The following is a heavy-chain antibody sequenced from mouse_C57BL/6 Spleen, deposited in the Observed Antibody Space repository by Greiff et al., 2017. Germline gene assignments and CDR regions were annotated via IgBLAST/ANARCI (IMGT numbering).Heavy chain of an antibody. CDR1: GYTFTSYW. V-gene: IGHV1-7*01. CDR3: ARGAIYYGNLGWYFDV. J-gene: IGHJ1*03. D-gene: IGHD2-1*01. CDR2: INPSSGYT. Sequence: QVHVKQSGAELAKPGASVKLSCKASGYTFTSYWMHWVKQRPGQGLEWIGYINPSSGYTKYNQKFKDKATLTADKSSSTAYMQLSSLTYEDSAVYYCARGAIYYGNLGWYFDVWGTGTTVTVSS.